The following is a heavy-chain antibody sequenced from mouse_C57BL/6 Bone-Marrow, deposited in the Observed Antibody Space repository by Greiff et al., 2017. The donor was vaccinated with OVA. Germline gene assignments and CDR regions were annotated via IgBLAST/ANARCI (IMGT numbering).Heavy chain of an antibody. V-gene: IGHV5-15*01. Sequence: EVMLVESGGGLVQPGGSLKLSCAASGFTFSDYGMAWVRQAPRKGPEWVAFISHLAYSIYYADTVTGRFTISGENAKNTLYLEMSSLRSEDTAMYYCARGLFAYWGQGTLVTVSA. CDR1: GFTFSDYG. J-gene: IGHJ3*01. CDR2: ISHLAYSI. CDR3: ARGLFAY.